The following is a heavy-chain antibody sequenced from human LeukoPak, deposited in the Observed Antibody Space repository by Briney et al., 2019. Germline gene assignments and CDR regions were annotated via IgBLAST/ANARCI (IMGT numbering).Heavy chain of an antibody. V-gene: IGHV4-61*01. J-gene: IGHJ3*02. Sequence: PSETLSLTCTVSGGSVSSGSYYWSWIRQPPGKGLEWIGYIYYSGRTNYNPSLKSRVTISVDTSKKQFSLKLTSVTAADTAVYYCARCNDDSGAFDMWGQGTMVTVFS. CDR3: ARCNDDSGAFDM. CDR1: GGSVSSGSYY. D-gene: IGHD4-17*01. CDR2: IYYSGRT.